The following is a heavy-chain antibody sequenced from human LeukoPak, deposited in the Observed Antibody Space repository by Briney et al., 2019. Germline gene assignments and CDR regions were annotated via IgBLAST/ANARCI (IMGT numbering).Heavy chain of an antibody. CDR2: ISATTIYT. CDR1: GFTFSNYD. CDR3: ATTWPYMTSFGGPIVNPAA. D-gene: IGHD3-16*02. J-gene: IGHJ6*02. Sequence: GGSLRLSCTASGFTFSNYDMTWVRQAPGKGLEWVSSISATTIYTFSADSVRGRFTISRDNVENSLYLQMNNLRGEDTGVYYCATTWPYMTSFGGPIVNPAAWGQGTTVTVSS. V-gene: IGHV3-21*01.